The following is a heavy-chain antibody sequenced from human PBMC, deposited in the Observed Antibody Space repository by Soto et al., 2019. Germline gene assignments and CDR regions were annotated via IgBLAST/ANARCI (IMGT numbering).Heavy chain of an antibody. CDR1: GGSVSSGSYY. CDR2: IYYSGST. J-gene: IGHJ4*02. V-gene: IGHV4-61*01. Sequence: PSETLSLTCTVPGGSVSSGSYYWSWIRQPPGKGLEWIGYIYYSGSTNYNPSLKSRVTISVDTSKNQFSLKLSSVTAADTAVYYCARELIYYDSSGYHRGPFDYWGQGTLVTVSS. CDR3: ARELIYYDSSGYHRGPFDY. D-gene: IGHD3-22*01.